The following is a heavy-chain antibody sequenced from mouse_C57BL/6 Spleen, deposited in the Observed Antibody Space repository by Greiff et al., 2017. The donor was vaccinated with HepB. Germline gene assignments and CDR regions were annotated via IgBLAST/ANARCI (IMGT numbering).Heavy chain of an antibody. J-gene: IGHJ1*03. CDR1: GFTFSSYG. V-gene: IGHV5-6*01. CDR3: ARPTTRYFDV. Sequence: EVHLVESGGDLVKPGGSLKLSCAASGFTFSSYGMSWVRQTPDKRLEWVATISSGGSYTYYPDSVKGRFTISRDNAKNTLYLQMSSLKSEDTAMYYCARPTTRYFDVWGTGTTVTVSS. CDR2: ISSGGSYT. D-gene: IGHD1-1*01.